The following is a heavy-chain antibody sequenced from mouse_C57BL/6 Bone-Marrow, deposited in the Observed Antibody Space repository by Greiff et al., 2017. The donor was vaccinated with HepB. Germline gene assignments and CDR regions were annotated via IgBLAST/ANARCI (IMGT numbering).Heavy chain of an antibody. CDR1: GFTFSSYA. CDR3: GRGGGSVFDY. CDR2: ISDGGSYT. Sequence: EVKLMESGGGLVKPGGSLKLSCAASGFTFSSYAMSWVRQTPEKRLEWVATISDGGSYTYYPDNVKGRFTISRDNAKNNLYLQMSHLKSEDTAMYYCGRGGGSVFDYWGQGTALTVSS. D-gene: IGHD1-1*01. V-gene: IGHV5-4*03. J-gene: IGHJ2*01.